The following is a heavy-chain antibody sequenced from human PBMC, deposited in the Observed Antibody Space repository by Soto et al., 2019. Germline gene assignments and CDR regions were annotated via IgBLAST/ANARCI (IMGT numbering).Heavy chain of an antibody. CDR2: IIPILGIA. D-gene: IGHD1-26*01. V-gene: IGHV1-69*08. J-gene: IGHJ3*01. Sequence: QVQLVQSGAEVKKPGSSVKVSCKASGGTFSSYTISWVRQAPGQGLEWMGRIIPILGIANYAQKFQGRVTILADKCTRTAYRMLSMLRFEDTVVYYCAIDLPIWIVGATPSAFDFWGQGTMVTVSS. CDR1: GGTFSSYT. CDR3: AIDLPIWIVGATPSAFDF.